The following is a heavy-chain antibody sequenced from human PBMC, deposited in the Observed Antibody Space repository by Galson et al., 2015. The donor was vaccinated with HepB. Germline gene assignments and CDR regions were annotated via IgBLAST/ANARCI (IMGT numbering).Heavy chain of an antibody. J-gene: IGHJ4*02. CDR3: GRYDY. CDR2: MSYNGSTK. Sequence: SLRLSCAATRFSFSNYAMHWVRQAPGKSLEWVTMMSYNGSTKYYADSVKGRFTISRDNSKSTLYLQMNTLTAEDTAVYYCGRYDYWGQGTLVTVSS. CDR1: RFSFSNYA. V-gene: IGHV3-30-3*01.